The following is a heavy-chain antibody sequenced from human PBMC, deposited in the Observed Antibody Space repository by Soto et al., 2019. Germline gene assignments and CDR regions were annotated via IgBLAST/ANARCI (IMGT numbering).Heavy chain of an antibody. CDR2: IYSGGST. V-gene: IGHV3-53*01. Sequence: PGGSLRLSCAASGFTVSSNYMSWVRQAPGKGLEWVSVIYSGGSTYYADSVKGRFTISRDNSKNTLYLQMNSLRAEDTAVYYCARAGGYSYGFLDYWGQGTLVTVSS. J-gene: IGHJ4*02. CDR3: ARAGGYSYGFLDY. CDR1: GFTVSSNY. D-gene: IGHD5-18*01.